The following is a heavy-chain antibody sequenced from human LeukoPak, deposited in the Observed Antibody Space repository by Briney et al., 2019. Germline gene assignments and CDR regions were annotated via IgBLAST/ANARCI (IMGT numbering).Heavy chain of an antibody. J-gene: IGHJ6*02. CDR2: SYTSGST. D-gene: IGHD3-3*01. CDR1: GGPISSGSYY. Sequence: PSETLSLTCTVSGGPISSGSYYWSWIRQPAGKGREWIGRSYTSGSTNYNPSLKSRVTISVDTSKNQFSLKLSSVTAADTAVYYCARERRQDYDFWSGYYYYGMDVWGQGTTVTVSS. CDR3: ARERRQDYDFWSGYYYYGMDV. V-gene: IGHV4-61*02.